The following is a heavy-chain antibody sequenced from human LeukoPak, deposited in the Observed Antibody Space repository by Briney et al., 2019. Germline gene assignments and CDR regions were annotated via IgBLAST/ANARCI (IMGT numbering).Heavy chain of an antibody. CDR1: GFTFSNYG. V-gene: IGHV3-33*05. Sequence: GGSLRLSCAASGFTFSNYGIHWVRQAPGKGLEWVAFMSYNGRNEYYAESVKGRFTISRDISKNTLYLQMNSLRAEDTAVYYCAKGIWFGEGYFDYWGQGTLVTVSS. CDR2: MSYNGRNE. CDR3: AKGIWFGEGYFDY. D-gene: IGHD3-10*01. J-gene: IGHJ4*02.